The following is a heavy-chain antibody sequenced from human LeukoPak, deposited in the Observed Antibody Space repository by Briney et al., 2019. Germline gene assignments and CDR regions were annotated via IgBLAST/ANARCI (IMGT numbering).Heavy chain of an antibody. D-gene: IGHD5-18*01. CDR1: GGSISSSSYY. V-gene: IGHV4-39*01. CDR2: IYYSGST. Sequence: NPSETLSLTCTVSGGSISSSSYYWGWIRQPPGKGLEWIGSIYYSGSTYYNPSLKSRVTISADTSKNQFSLTLGSVSATDTAVYYCVSPRGFSYGYFDYWGQGTLVTVSS. CDR3: VSPRGFSYGYFDY. J-gene: IGHJ4*02.